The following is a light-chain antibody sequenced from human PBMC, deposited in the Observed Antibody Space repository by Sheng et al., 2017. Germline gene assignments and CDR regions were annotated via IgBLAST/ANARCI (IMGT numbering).Light chain of an antibody. J-gene: IGKJ2*01. V-gene: IGKV1-9*01. CDR3: QQLSSYPVYT. CDR2: AAS. Sequence: DIQLTQSPSFLSASVGDRVTITCRASQDIRSYLAWYQQKPGKAPNLLIYAASTLHSGVPSRFSGSGSGTEFTLTISSLQPEDFASYYCQQLSSYPVYTFGQGTKLEIK. CDR1: QDIRSY.